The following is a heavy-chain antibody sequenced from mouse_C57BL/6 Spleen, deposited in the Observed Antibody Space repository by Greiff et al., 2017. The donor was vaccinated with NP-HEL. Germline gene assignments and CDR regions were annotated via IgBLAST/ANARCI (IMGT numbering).Heavy chain of an antibody. Sequence: QVQLQQSGPELVKPGASVKISCKASGYAFSSSWMNWVKQRPGKGLEWIGRIYPGDGDTNYTGKFKGKATLTADKSSSTAYMQLSSLTSEDSAVYFCARGIYYDYGAMDYWGQGTSVTVSS. D-gene: IGHD2-4*01. CDR2: IYPGDGDT. V-gene: IGHV1-82*01. J-gene: IGHJ4*01. CDR1: GYAFSSSW. CDR3: ARGIYYDYGAMDY.